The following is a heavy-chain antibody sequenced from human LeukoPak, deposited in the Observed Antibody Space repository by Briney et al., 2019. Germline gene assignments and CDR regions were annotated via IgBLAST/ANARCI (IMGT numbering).Heavy chain of an antibody. D-gene: IGHD2/OR15-2a*01. Sequence: ASVKICCKASGGTFNSYAISCMRQAPGQWLELMGGIIPIFGTANYAQKFQGRVTITADESTSTAYMELSSLRSEDTAVYYCARHSGAAEVNNWGQGTLVTVSS. J-gene: IGHJ4*02. CDR3: ARHSGAAEVNN. CDR1: GGTFNSYA. CDR2: IIPIFGTA. V-gene: IGHV1-69*13.